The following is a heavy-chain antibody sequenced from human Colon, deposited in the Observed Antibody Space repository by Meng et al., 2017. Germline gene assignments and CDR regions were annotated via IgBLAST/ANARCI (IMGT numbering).Heavy chain of an antibody. CDR2: IDHRGDP. Sequence: LLGSAPVLVPPEGPLSLSRAFSGGSITTNRNWSWLRQAPEKGLEWIGQIDHRGDPYYNPSLKSRATMSVDRSKSQVSLQLTSVTAADTAVYYCARHGGYYQDYWGQGTLVTVSS. V-gene: IGHV4-4*02. D-gene: IGHD4-23*01. CDR1: GGSITTNRN. J-gene: IGHJ4*02. CDR3: ARHGGYYQDY.